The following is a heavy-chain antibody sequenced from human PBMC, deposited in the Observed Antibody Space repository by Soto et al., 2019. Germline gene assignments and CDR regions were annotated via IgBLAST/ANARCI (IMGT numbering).Heavy chain of an antibody. Sequence: GGSLRLSCAASGFTFRDYYMTWIRQAPGKGLEWVSSIGFSSSTIYYADSVKGRFTISRDNARNSLYLQMNSLRAEDMALYYCARVGNPGYYVDYWGQGALVTVSS. J-gene: IGHJ4*02. D-gene: IGHD6-25*01. CDR2: IGFSSSTI. CDR3: ARVGNPGYYVDY. V-gene: IGHV3-11*01. CDR1: GFTFRDYY.